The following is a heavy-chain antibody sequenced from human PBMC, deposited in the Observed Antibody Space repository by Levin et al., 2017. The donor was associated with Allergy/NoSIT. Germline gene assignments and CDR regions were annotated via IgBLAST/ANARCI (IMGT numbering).Heavy chain of an antibody. J-gene: IGHJ6*03. CDR3: ARDRGYGYYYYYYYMDG. Sequence: GESLKISCKASGYTFTSYGISWVRQAPGQGLEWMGWISAYNGNTNYAQKLQGRVTMTTDTSTSTAYMELRSLRSDDTAVYYCARDRGYGYYYYYYYMDGWGKGTTVTVSS. D-gene: IGHD5-12*01. CDR1: GYTFTSYG. CDR2: ISAYNGNT. V-gene: IGHV1-18*01.